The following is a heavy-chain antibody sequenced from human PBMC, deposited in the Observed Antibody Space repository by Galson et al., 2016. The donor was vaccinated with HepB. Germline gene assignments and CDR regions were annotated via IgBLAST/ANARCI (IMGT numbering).Heavy chain of an antibody. J-gene: IGHJ4*02. CDR2: IYWDDDK. CDR3: AHFQWGIDY. V-gene: IGHV2-5*02. CDR1: GFSLNTGGVG. D-gene: IGHD1-26*01. Sequence: PALVKPTQTLTLTCTFSGFSLNTGGVGVGWIRQPPGKALEWLALIYWDDDKRFSPSLKSRLTITKDTSKNQVVLTMTNMNAVDTATYYCAHFQWGIDYWGQGTLVTVSS.